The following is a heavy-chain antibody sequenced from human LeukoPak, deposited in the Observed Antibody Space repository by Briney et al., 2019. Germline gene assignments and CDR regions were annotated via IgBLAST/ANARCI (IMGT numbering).Heavy chain of an antibody. J-gene: IGHJ4*02. D-gene: IGHD4-17*01. CDR2: ISYDGTNK. V-gene: IGHV3-30*04. CDR1: GFTFSSYA. Sequence: PGGSLRLSCAASGFTFSSYAMHWVRQAPGKGLEWVALISYDGTNKYYADSVKGRFTISRDNSKNTLYLQMNSLRAEDTAVYYCARDGDGDYPFSYYFDYWGQGTLVTVSS. CDR3: ARDGDGDYPFSYYFDY.